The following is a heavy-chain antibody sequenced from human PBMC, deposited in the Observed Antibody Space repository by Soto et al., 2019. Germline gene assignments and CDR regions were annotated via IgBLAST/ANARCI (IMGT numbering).Heavy chain of an antibody. V-gene: IGHV4-59*01. D-gene: IGHD3-10*02. CDR1: GGSISSYY. CDR2: IFYSGST. J-gene: IGHJ5*01. Sequence: QVQLQESGPGLVKPSETLSLTCTVSGGSISSYYWSWIRQPPGKGLEWIGFIFYSGSTSYNPSLKSRVTISIDTSEHQFSLKLNSVTAADTAVYYCASMIGDPVLSFDSWGQGTLVDVSS. CDR3: ASMIGDPVLSFDS.